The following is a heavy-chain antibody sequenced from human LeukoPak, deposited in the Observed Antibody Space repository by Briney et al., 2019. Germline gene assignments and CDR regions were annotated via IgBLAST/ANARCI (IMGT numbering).Heavy chain of an antibody. CDR3: ARDSLSVDTAMVRWFDP. CDR2: ISAYNGNT. J-gene: IGHJ5*02. V-gene: IGHV1-18*04. Sequence: ASVKVSCKASGYTFTGYYTHWVRQAPGQGLEWMGWISAYNGNTNYAQKLQGRVTMTTDTSTSTAYMELRSLRSDDTAVYYCARDSLSVDTAMVRWFDPWGQGTLVTVSS. D-gene: IGHD5-18*01. CDR1: GYTFTGYY.